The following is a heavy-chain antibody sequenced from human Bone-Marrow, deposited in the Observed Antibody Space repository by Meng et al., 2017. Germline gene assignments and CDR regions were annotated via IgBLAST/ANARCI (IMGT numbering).Heavy chain of an antibody. D-gene: IGHD4-17*01. J-gene: IGHJ2*01. CDR2: IYYSGST. CDR3: ASLYGDSSVWYLDL. Sequence: QVQLQEPGPGLVKHSQPLSLTCTVSGGSISSGNHYWSWIRQHPGKGLEYIGYIYYSGSTYYNPSLKSRVIISVDTSKNQFSLRLNSVTAADTAVYYCASLYGDSSVWYLDLWGRGTLVTVSS. CDR1: GGSISSGNHY. V-gene: IGHV4-31*03.